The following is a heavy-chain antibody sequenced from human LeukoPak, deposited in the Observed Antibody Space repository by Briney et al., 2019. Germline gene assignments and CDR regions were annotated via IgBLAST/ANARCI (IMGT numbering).Heavy chain of an antibody. V-gene: IGHV4-4*07. Sequence: SETLSLTCTVSGGSISSYYWSWIRQPAGKGLEWIGHIYPRGSTNYNPSLKSRVTMSLVTAKNQFSLRLSSVTAADTAVYYCARELRFLEWLSNISFYYFDYWGQGTLVTVSS. CDR1: GGSISSYY. D-gene: IGHD3-3*01. CDR2: IYPRGST. J-gene: IGHJ4*02. CDR3: ARELRFLEWLSNISFYYFDY.